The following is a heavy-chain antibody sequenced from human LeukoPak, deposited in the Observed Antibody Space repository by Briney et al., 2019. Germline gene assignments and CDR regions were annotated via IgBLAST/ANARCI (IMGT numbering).Heavy chain of an antibody. CDR1: GDLIIGAPYY. Sequence: SQTLSLTCSVSGDLIIGAPYYWSWVRQHPGKGLEWIAYTYHSGNTYDNPSLKSRVTLSVDTSKNQFTLNLTSVSAADTAVYFCARAVGSTSWFDSWGQGTLVTVSS. CDR2: TYHSGNT. CDR3: ARAVGSTSWFDS. D-gene: IGHD2-2*01. V-gene: IGHV4-31*03. J-gene: IGHJ5*01.